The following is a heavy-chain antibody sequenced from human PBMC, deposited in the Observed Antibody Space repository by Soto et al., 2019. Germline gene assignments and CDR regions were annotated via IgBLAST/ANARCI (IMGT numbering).Heavy chain of an antibody. J-gene: IGHJ4*02. D-gene: IGHD5-12*01. V-gene: IGHV4-31*03. Sequence: SETLSLTCTVSGGSISSGGYYWSWIRQHPGKGLEWIGYIYYSGSTYYNPSLKSRVTISVDTSKNQFSLKLSSVTAADTAVYYCARSRGYSGYEVFDYWGQGTLVTVSS. CDR2: IYYSGST. CDR3: ARSRGYSGYEVFDY. CDR1: GGSISSGGYY.